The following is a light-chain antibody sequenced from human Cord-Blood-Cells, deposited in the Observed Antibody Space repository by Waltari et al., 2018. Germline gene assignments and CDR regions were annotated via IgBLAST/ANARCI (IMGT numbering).Light chain of an antibody. CDR3: QQSYSTPHT. V-gene: IGKV1-39*01. Sequence: DLQMTQSPSSLSASVGDSVTITCRASQSISSYLNWYQQKPGKAPKLLIYAASSLQSGVPSRFSRSGSGTDFTRTISSLQPEDVSTYYCQQSYSTPHTFGQGTTLEIK. J-gene: IGKJ2*01. CDR2: AAS. CDR1: QSISSY.